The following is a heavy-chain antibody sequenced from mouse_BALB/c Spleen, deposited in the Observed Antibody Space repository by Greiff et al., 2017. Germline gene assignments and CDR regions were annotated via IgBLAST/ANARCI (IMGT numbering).Heavy chain of an antibody. V-gene: IGHV1-80*01. CDR3: ARWGDGAYYIDY. J-gene: IGHJ2*01. Sequence: QVQLKESGAGLVRPGSSVKISCTASGYAFSSYWMNWVKQRPGQGLEWIGQIYPGDGDTNYNGKFKGKATLTADKSSSTAYLQLSSLTSEDSAVYFCARWGDGAYYIDYWGQGTTLTVSS. CDR2: IYPGDGDT. CDR1: GYAFSSYW.